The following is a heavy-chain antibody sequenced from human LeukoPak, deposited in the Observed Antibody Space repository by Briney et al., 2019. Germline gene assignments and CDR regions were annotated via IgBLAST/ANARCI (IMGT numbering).Heavy chain of an antibody. CDR3: AKDSLGSSSKNWFDP. J-gene: IGHJ5*02. V-gene: IGHV3-23*01. D-gene: IGHD6-13*01. Sequence: PGGSLRLSCTASGFPFSSYAMSWVRQAPGVGLEWVSAIDGGGGRTWHADSVRGRFTISRDNSKNTLFMQMNSLRAEDTAVYYCAKDSLGSSSKNWFDPWGQGTLVTVPS. CDR1: GFPFSSYA. CDR2: IDGGGGRT.